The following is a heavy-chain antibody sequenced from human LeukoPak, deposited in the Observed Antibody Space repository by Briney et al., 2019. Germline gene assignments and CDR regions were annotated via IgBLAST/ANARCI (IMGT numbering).Heavy chain of an antibody. V-gene: IGHV5-51*01. Sequence: GESLKISCKGSGYTFTSYWIGWVRQMPGKGLEWMGIIYPGDSDIRYSPSFQGQVTISVDKSISTAYLQWSSLKASDTAMYYCARRDYDYDYYMDVWGKGTTVTVSS. J-gene: IGHJ6*03. CDR3: ARRDYDYDYYMDV. CDR2: IYPGDSDI. CDR1: GYTFTSYW.